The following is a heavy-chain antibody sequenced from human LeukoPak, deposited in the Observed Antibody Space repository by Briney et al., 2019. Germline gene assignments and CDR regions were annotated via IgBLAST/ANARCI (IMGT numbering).Heavy chain of an antibody. V-gene: IGHV4-61*02. Sequence: PSQTLSLTCTVSGGSLSSGSYYWSWIRQPAGKGLEWIGRIYTSGSTNYNPSLKSRVTISVDTSKNQFSLKLSSVTAADTAVYYCARNQYSGKGSYFQHWGQGTLVTVSS. CDR3: ARNQYSGKGSYFQH. CDR1: GGSLSSGSYY. CDR2: IYTSGST. D-gene: IGHD6-6*01. J-gene: IGHJ1*01.